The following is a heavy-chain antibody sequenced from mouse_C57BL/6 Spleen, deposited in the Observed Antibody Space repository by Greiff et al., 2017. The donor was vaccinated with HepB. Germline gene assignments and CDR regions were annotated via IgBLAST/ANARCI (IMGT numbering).Heavy chain of an antibody. J-gene: IGHJ3*01. Sequence: EVKLMESGAELVRPGASVKLSCTASGFNIKDDYMHWVKQRPEQGLEWIGWIDPENGDTEYASKFQGKATITADTSSNTAYLQLSSLTSEDTAVYYCITGGTAQATGFAYWGQGTLVTVSA. D-gene: IGHD3-2*02. V-gene: IGHV14-4*01. CDR2: IDPENGDT. CDR3: ITGGTAQATGFAY. CDR1: GFNIKDDY.